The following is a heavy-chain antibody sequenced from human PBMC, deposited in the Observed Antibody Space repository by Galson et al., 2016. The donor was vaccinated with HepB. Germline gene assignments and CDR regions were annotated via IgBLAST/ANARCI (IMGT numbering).Heavy chain of an antibody. Sequence: SLRLSCAASGFIFSNYAMSWVRQAPGKGLEWVSGISGTGGSTYYVDSVKGRFTISRDSSKKTLYLQMNSLRAEDTAVYYCAKDLGYCSGAGCPPPKGYFKHWGQGTLVTVSS. CDR3: AKDLGYCSGAGCPPPKGYFKH. D-gene: IGHD2-15*01. CDR1: GFIFSNYA. CDR2: ISGTGGST. V-gene: IGHV3-23*01. J-gene: IGHJ1*01.